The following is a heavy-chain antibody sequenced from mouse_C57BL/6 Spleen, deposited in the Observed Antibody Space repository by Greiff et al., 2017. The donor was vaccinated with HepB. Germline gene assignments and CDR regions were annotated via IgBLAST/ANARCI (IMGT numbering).Heavy chain of an antibody. V-gene: IGHV1-39*01. D-gene: IGHD1-1*01. J-gene: IGHJ3*01. CDR1: GYSFTDYN. CDR3: YYYGSSYLAWFAY. CDR2: INPNYGTT. Sequence: EVKLVESGPELVKPGASVKISCKASGYSFTDYNMNWVKQSNGKSLEWIGVINPNYGTTSYNQKFKGKATLTVDQSSSTAYMQLNSLTSEDSAVYYCYYYGSSYLAWFAYWGQGTLVTVSA.